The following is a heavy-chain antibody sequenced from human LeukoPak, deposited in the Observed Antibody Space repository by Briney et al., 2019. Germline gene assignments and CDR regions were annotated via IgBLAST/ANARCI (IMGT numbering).Heavy chain of an antibody. CDR1: GGSISSSSYY. J-gene: IGHJ4*02. V-gene: IGHV4-39*01. Sequence: NPSETLSLTCTVSGGSISSSSYYWGWIRQPPGKGLEWIGSIYYSGSTYYNPSLKSRVTISVDTSKNQFSLKLSSVTAADTAVYYCARGRFYGDYAGGWGQGTLVTVSS. CDR3: ARGRFYGDYAGG. D-gene: IGHD4-17*01. CDR2: IYYSGST.